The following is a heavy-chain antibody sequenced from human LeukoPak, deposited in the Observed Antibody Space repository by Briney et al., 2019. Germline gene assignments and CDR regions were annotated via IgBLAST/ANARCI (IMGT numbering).Heavy chain of an antibody. D-gene: IGHD1-26*01. CDR2: ITNSGDFV. CDR3: AREARATPDF. J-gene: IGHJ4*02. V-gene: IGHV3-11*01. CDR1: GFRFSGHY. Sequence: GGSLRLSCAASGFRFSGHYMSWIRQAPGKGLEWISYITNSGDFVNYADSVNGRFTISRDNAKNSLYLQMNSLRAEDTAVYYCAREARATPDFWGQGTVVTVSS.